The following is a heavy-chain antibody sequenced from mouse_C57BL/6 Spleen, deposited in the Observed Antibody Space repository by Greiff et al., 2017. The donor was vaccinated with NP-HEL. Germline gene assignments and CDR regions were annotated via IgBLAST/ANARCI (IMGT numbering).Heavy chain of an antibody. V-gene: IGHV1-64*01. CDR2: IHPNSGST. CDR3: ARVSNGPHYAMDY. Sequence: QVQLQQSGAELVKPGASVKLSCKASGYTFTSYWMHWVKQRPGQGLEWIGMIHPNSGSTNYNEKFKSKATLTVDKSSSTAYMQLSSLTSEDSAVYYCARVSNGPHYAMDYWGQGTSVTVSS. CDR1: GYTFTSYW. J-gene: IGHJ4*01.